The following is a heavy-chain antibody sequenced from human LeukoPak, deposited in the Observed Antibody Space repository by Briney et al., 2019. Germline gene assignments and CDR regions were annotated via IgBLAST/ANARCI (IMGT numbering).Heavy chain of an antibody. CDR1: GDSISSSRHS. J-gene: IGHJ6*02. CDR2: ISYSGST. Sequence: SETLSLTCTVSGDSISSSRHSWGWIRQPPGKGLEWIGSISYSGSTYYNPSLKTRVTMSVDTSENQFSLKLSSVTAADTAVYYCARALRARITGTTASVYGMDVWGQGTTVTVSS. V-gene: IGHV4-39*07. CDR3: ARALRARITGTTASVYGMDV. D-gene: IGHD1-20*01.